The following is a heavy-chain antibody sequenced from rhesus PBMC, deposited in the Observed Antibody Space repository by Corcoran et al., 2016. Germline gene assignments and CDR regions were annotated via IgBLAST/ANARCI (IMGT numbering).Heavy chain of an antibody. CDR1: GYRFTSYW. J-gene: IGHJ4*01. V-gene: IGHV5-20*02. CDR3: AKSVGDY. CDR2: IVPMDSNT. Sequence: EVQLVQSGAEVKRPGESLKISCKTSGYRFTSYWISWVRQMPGKGLEWLGAIVPMDSNTSSSPSFQGQVTISADQSISTAYLQWSSLKASDTATYYCAKSVGDYWGQGVLVTVSS. D-gene: IGHD1-44*01.